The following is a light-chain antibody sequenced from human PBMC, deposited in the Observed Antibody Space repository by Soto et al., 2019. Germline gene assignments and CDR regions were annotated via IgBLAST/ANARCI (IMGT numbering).Light chain of an antibody. V-gene: IGKV3-15*01. CDR3: QTYNNWSPNT. Sequence: ERVMTQSPATLSVSPGERATLSCRASQSVSSNLAWYQQRPGQAPRLLIYGASTRATGIPATFSGSGSGNDLTPTISSLQSEDFAVYCCQTYNNWSPNTFGQGTKVEI. CDR2: GAS. J-gene: IGKJ1*01. CDR1: QSVSSN.